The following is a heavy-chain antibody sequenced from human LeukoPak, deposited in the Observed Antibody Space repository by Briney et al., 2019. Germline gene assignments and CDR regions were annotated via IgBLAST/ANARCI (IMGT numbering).Heavy chain of an antibody. CDR3: ARGVVTTAPLFDY. D-gene: IGHD4-23*01. Sequence: SETLSLTCTVSGGSISSYYWSWIRQPPGKGLEWIGCIYYSGSTNYNPSLKSRVSISVDTSKNQFSLKLSSVTAADTAVYYCARGVVTTAPLFDYWGQGTLVTVSS. V-gene: IGHV4-59*08. J-gene: IGHJ4*02. CDR1: GGSISSYY. CDR2: IYYSGST.